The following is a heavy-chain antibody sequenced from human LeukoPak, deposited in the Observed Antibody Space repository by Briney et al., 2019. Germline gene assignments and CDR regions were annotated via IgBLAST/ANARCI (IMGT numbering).Heavy chain of an antibody. V-gene: IGHV3-7*01. D-gene: IGHD6-19*01. CDR3: ARDEAPYSSGSDY. CDR2: IKQDGSEK. CDR1: GFTFSSYW. J-gene: IGHJ4*02. Sequence: TGGSLRLSCAGSGFTFSSYWMSWVRQAPGKGLEWVANIKQDGSEKYYVDSVKGRFTISRDNAKNSLYLQMNSLRAEDTAVYYCARDEAPYSSGSDYWGQGTLVTVSS.